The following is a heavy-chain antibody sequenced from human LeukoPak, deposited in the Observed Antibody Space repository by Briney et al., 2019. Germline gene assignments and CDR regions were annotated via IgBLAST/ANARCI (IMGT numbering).Heavy chain of an antibody. D-gene: IGHD5-18*01. CDR1: GGSISSYY. CDR2: IYYSGST. CDR3: ARGLARYSYGSYFDY. J-gene: IGHJ4*02. V-gene: IGHV4-59*01. Sequence: SETLSLTCTVSGGSISSYYWSWIRQPPGKGLEWIGYIYYSGSTNYNPSLKSRVTISIDTSKNQFSLKLSSVTAADTAVYYCARGLARYSYGSYFDYWGQGTLVTVSS.